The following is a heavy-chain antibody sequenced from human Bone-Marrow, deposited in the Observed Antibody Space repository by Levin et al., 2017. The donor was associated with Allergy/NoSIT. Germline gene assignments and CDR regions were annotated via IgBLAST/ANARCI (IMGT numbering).Heavy chain of an antibody. Sequence: KVSCKGSGYKFSNFWIGWVRQLPGQGLEWMGIIYPPDSDTTYSPSFEGHVTFSVDKSINTAYLQWTSLKASDTAIYFCARRGAVADYYFDKWGQGTQVIVSS. CDR1: GYKFSNFW. J-gene: IGHJ4*02. V-gene: IGHV5-51*01. D-gene: IGHD6-19*01. CDR2: IYPPDSDT. CDR3: ARRGAVADYYFDK.